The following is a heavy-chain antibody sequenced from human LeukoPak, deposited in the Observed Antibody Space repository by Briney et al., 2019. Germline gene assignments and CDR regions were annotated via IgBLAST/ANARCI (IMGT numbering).Heavy chain of an antibody. CDR1: GYTFTSYA. J-gene: IGHJ5*02. Sequence: GASVKVSCKASGYTFTSYAMHWVRQAPGQRLEWMGWINAGNGNTKYSQKFQGRVTITRDTSASTAYMGLSSLRSEDTAVYYCARDPSDLLWFEELFVWFDPWGQGTLVTVSS. CDR3: ARDPSDLLWFEELFVWFDP. V-gene: IGHV1-3*01. CDR2: INAGNGNT. D-gene: IGHD3-10*01.